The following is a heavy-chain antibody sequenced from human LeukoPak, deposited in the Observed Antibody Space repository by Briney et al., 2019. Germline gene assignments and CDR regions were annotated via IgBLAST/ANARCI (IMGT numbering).Heavy chain of an antibody. J-gene: IGHJ4*02. V-gene: IGHV4-38-2*01. D-gene: IGHD5-18*01. CDR3: AREARYSYGPFFDY. CDR1: GYSISSGYY. CDR2: IYHSGST. Sequence: SETLSLTCAVSGYSISSGYYWGWIRQPPGKGLEWIGSIYHSGSTYYNPSLKSRATISVDTSKNQFSLKLSSVTAADTAVYYCAREARYSYGPFFDYWGQGTLVTVSS.